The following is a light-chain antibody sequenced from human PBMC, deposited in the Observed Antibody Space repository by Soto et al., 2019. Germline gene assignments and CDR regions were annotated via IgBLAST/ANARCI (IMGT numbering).Light chain of an antibody. CDR2: GNS. Sequence: QSVLTQPPSVSGAPGPRVTISCTGSSSNIGAGYDVHWYQQLPGTAPKLLISGNSNRPSGVPDRFSGSKSGTSASLAITGLQAEDEADYYCQSYDSSLSVVFGGGTQLTVL. CDR3: QSYDSSLSVV. J-gene: IGLJ2*01. V-gene: IGLV1-40*01. CDR1: SSNIGAGYD.